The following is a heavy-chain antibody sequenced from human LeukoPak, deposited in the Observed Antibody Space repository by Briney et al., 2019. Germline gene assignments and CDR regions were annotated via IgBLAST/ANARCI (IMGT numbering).Heavy chain of an antibody. Sequence: GGSLRLSCAASGFSFISYGMHWVRQAPGKGLEWVGVISDDGRSKDYADSVKGRFTISRDNSKDTLYLQTNSLRDEDTAVYYCAKRPSDYGDYVSYFDYWGQGTLVTVSS. CDR2: ISDDGRSK. D-gene: IGHD4-17*01. V-gene: IGHV3-30*18. CDR3: AKRPSDYGDYVSYFDY. J-gene: IGHJ4*02. CDR1: GFSFISYG.